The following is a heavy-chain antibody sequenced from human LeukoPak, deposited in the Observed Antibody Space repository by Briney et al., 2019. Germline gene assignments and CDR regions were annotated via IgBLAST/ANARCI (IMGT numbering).Heavy chain of an antibody. CDR3: ARQIAEVGTSRYLDI. J-gene: IGHJ2*01. D-gene: IGHD6-13*01. Sequence: PGESLKISCKGSGYSFSSYWIAWMRQMPGKGLEYMGVIYPDDSDTRYSPSFQGQVTISADKSISTAHLQWSSLKASDTAMYYCARQIAEVGTSRYLDIWGRGTLVTVSS. CDR1: GYSFSSYW. CDR2: IYPDDSDT. V-gene: IGHV5-51*01.